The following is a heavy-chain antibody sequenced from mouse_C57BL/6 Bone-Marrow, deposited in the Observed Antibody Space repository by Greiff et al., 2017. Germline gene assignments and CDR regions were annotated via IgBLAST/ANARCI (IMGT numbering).Heavy chain of an antibody. D-gene: IGHD1-1*01. Sequence: EVQRVESGTVLARPGASVKMSCKTSGYTFTSYWMHWVKQRPGQGLEWIGAIYPGNSDTSYNQKFKGKAKLTAVTSASTAYMELSSLTNEDSAVYYCTREYYGSMNWYFDVWGTGTTVTVSS. CDR2: IYPGNSDT. J-gene: IGHJ1*03. V-gene: IGHV1-5*01. CDR1: GYTFTSYW. CDR3: TREYYGSMNWYFDV.